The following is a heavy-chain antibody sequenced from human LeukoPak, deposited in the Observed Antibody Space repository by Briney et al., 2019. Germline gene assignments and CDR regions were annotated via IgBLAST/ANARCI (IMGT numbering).Heavy chain of an antibody. CDR2: ISAYNGDT. CDR3: ARGLQENLAWLQAFSAFDI. CDR1: GGTLSSYA. J-gene: IGHJ3*02. V-gene: IGHV1-18*01. Sequence: GSVKVSCKASGGTLSSYAISWVRQAPGQGLEWMGWISAYNGDTNYAQKLQGRVTMTTDTSTSTAYMELRSLRSDDTAVYYCARGLQENLAWLQAFSAFDIWGQGTMVTVSS. D-gene: IGHD6-19*01.